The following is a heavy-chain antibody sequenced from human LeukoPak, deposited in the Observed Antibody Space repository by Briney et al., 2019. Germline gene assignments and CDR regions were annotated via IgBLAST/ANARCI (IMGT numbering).Heavy chain of an antibody. CDR3: ARALWCSSTSCYFSWFDP. CDR2: INHSGST. CDR1: GGSFSGYY. D-gene: IGHD2-2*01. V-gene: IGHV4-34*01. J-gene: IGHJ5*02. Sequence: PSETLSLTCAVYGGSFSGYYWSWIRQPPGKGLEWIGEINHSGSTNYNPSLKSRVTISVDTSKNQFSLKLSSVTAADTAVYYCARALWCSSTSCYFSWFDPWGQGTLVTVSS.